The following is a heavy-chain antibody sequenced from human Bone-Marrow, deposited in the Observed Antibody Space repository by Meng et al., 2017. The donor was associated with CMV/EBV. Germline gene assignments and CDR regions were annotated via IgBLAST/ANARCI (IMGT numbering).Heavy chain of an antibody. CDR1: GFTFSSYE. V-gene: IGHV3-48*03. CDR2: ISSSGSTI. Sequence: GESLKISCAASGFTFSSYEMNWVRQAPGKGLEWVSYISSSGSTIYYVDSVKGRFTISRDNAKNSLYLQMNSLRAEDTAVYHCASDGSYYYFDYWGQGTLVTVSS. CDR3: ASDGSYYYFDY. J-gene: IGHJ4*02. D-gene: IGHD1-26*01.